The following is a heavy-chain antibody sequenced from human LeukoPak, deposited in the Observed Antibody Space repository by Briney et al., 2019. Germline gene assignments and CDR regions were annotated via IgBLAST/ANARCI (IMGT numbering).Heavy chain of an antibody. V-gene: IGHV3-33*06. J-gene: IGHJ5*02. CDR2: IWYDESKL. CDR1: GFTFRNYV. D-gene: IGHD3-3*01. CDR3: AKDRGRQEGDFWSGYPSNWFDP. Sequence: GGSLRLSCIASGFTFRNYVMHWVRQAPGKGLEWVAVIWYDESKLYYADSVKGRFTISRDNSKNTLYLQMNSLRAEDTAVYYCAKDRGRQEGDFWSGYPSNWFDPWGQGTLVTVSS.